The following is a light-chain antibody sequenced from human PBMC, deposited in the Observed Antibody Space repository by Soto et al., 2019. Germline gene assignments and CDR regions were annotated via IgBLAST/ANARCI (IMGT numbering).Light chain of an antibody. J-gene: IGKJ2*01. V-gene: IGKV1-5*01. CDR1: QSISSW. Sequence: DXQMIQSPSTLSASVGDRVTITCRASQSISSWLAWYQQKPGKAPKLLIYDASSLESGVPSRFSGSGSGTEFTLTISSLQPDDFATYYCQQYNSYSPYTFGQGTKVDIK. CDR2: DAS. CDR3: QQYNSYSPYT.